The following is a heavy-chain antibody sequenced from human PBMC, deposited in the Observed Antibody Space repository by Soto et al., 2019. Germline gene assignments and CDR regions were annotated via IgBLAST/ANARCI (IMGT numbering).Heavy chain of an antibody. CDR3: ARAKWHDGSGRVREFDY. CDR2: ISYDGRNT. D-gene: IGHD3-10*01. J-gene: IGHJ4*02. V-gene: IGHV3-33*01. Sequence: GSLRLSCAASGFTFGGYGMHWVRQAPGKGLEWAAAISYDGRNTYYADSVQGRFAISRDNSKNTMYLQMNSLRVEDMAVYYCARAKWHDGSGRVREFDYWGQGALVTVSS. CDR1: GFTFGGYG.